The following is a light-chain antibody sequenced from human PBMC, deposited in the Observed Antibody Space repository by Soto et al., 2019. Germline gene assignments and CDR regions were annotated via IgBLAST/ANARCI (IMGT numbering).Light chain of an antibody. CDR1: QSIDSW. Sequence: DTQMTQSPSTLSASVGDRVTITWRASQSIDSWLAWYQQKPGKAPKLLIYKTSNLESGVPSRFSGSGSGTEFSLTISSLQPDDFATYYCQQYKSFSLTFGGGTKVDIK. J-gene: IGKJ4*01. CDR2: KTS. CDR3: QQYKSFSLT. V-gene: IGKV1-5*03.